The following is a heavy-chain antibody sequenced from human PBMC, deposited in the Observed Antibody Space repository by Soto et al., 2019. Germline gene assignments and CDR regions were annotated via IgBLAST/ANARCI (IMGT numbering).Heavy chain of an antibody. J-gene: IGHJ4*02. CDR1: GYSFSSDW. CDR2: IYPGDSEV. V-gene: IGHV5-51*01. Sequence: PGESLKISCQGSGYSFSSDWIGRVRQRPGKGLEWMGIIYPGDSEVKYSPSFRGQVTISVDTSISTAYLQWSSLKATDTAMYYCARHLYESSGYRYFDLWGQGTLVTVSS. D-gene: IGHD3-22*01. CDR3: ARHLYESSGYRYFDL.